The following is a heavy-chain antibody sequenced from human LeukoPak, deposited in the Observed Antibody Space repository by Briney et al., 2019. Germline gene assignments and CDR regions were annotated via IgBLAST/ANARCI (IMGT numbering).Heavy chain of an antibody. J-gene: IGHJ6*02. D-gene: IGHD2-15*01. V-gene: IGHV3-7*03. Sequence: GGSLRLSCAASGFTFSSYWMHWVRQAPGKGLEWVANIRQDGGEKYYVDSVKGRFTIFRDNAKNSLYLQMNSLRAEDTAVYYCAKGLGFYCSGGSCYSSGMDVWGQGTTVTVSS. CDR1: GFTFSSYW. CDR2: IRQDGGEK. CDR3: AKGLGFYCSGGSCYSSGMDV.